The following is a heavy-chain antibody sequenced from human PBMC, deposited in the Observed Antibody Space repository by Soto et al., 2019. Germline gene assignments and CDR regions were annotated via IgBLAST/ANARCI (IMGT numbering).Heavy chain of an antibody. CDR1: GFTFSNYA. D-gene: IGHD3-9*01. CDR2: ISGSGSST. J-gene: IGHJ3*02. Sequence: EVQLLESGGGLVQPGGSLRLSCAASGFTFSNYAMNWVRQAPGKGLEWVSVISGSGSSTAYADSVKGRFTISRDNPKNTLFLQMNGLRAEDTAVYFCAKDRKDWDIGWDAFDIWGLGTMGTVSS. CDR3: AKDRKDWDIGWDAFDI. V-gene: IGHV3-23*01.